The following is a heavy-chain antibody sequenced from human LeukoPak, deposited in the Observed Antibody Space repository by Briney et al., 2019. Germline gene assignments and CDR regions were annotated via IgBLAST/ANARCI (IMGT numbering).Heavy chain of an antibody. CDR3: ARDKTDSGWNRFDY. CDR1: GGSISSYY. D-gene: IGHD6-19*01. Sequence: SETLSLTCTVSGGSISSYYWSWIRQPPGKGLEWIGYIYYSGSTNYNTSLKSRVTISVDTSKNQFSLKLSSVTAADTAVYYCARDKTDSGWNRFDYWGQGTLVTVSS. CDR2: IYYSGST. J-gene: IGHJ4*02. V-gene: IGHV4-59*01.